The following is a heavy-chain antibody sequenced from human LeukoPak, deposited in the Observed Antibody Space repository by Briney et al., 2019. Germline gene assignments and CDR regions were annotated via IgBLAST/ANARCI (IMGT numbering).Heavy chain of an antibody. D-gene: IGHD6-19*01. J-gene: IGHJ4*02. CDR1: GGPISSYY. CDR2: IYYSGST. Sequence: SETLSLTCTVSGGPISSYYWSWIRQPPGKGLEWIGYIYYSGSTNYNPSLKSRVTISVDTSKNQFSLKLISVTTADTAVYYCARGVPDSSGWDEIYFDYWGQGTLVTVSS. V-gene: IGHV4-59*01. CDR3: ARGVPDSSGWDEIYFDY.